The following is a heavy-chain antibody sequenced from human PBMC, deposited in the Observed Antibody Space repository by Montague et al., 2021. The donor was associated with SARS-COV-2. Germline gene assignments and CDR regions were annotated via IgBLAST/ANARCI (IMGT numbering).Heavy chain of an antibody. J-gene: IGHJ3*02. Sequence: SETLSLTCTVSGGSISSYYWSWIRQPAGKGLEWIGLIYTSGSTNYNPSLKSRVTMSLDTLKNQFSLKLRSVTAADTAVYYCARGSFGTGAFDIWGQGTMVTVSS. D-gene: IGHD1-1*01. CDR3: ARGSFGTGAFDI. CDR2: IYTSGST. V-gene: IGHV4-4*07. CDR1: GGSISSYY.